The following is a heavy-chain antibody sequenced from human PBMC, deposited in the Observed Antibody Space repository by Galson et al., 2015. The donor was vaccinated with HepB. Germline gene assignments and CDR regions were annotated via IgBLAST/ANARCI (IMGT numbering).Heavy chain of an antibody. J-gene: IGHJ4*02. Sequence: SLRLSCAASGFTFSSYWMSWVRQAPGKGLEWVANIKQDGSEKYYVGSVKGRFTISRDNAKNSLYLQMNSLRAEDTAVYYCARDERWLQLNGIPKYYFDYWGQGTLVTVSS. CDR2: IKQDGSEK. V-gene: IGHV3-7*03. D-gene: IGHD5-24*01. CDR1: GFTFSSYW. CDR3: ARDERWLQLNGIPKYYFDY.